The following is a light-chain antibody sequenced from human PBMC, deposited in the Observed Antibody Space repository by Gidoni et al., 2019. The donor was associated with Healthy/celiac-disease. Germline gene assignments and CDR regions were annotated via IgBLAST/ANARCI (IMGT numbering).Light chain of an antibody. V-gene: IGKV2-30*02. J-gene: IGKJ2*01. CDR2: KVS. CDR1: QSLVHSDGNTY. CDR3: MQGTHWPPHT. Sequence: DVVMTQSPLSLPVTLGQPASISCRSSQSLVHSDGNTYLNWFQQRPGQSPRRLIYKVSTRDSGVPDRFSGSGSGTDFTLKISRVEAEDVGVYYCMQGTHWPPHTFGQGTKLEIK.